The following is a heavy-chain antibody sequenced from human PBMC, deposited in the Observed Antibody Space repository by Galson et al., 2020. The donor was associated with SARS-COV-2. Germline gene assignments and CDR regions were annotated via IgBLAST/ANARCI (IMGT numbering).Heavy chain of an antibody. D-gene: IGHD4-17*01. V-gene: IGHV3-23*01. CDR1: GFTFSSYA. CDR2: ISGSGGST. Sequence: GGSLRLSCAASGFTFSSYAMSWVRQAPGKGLEWVSAISGSGGSTYYADSVKGRFTISRDNSKNTLYLQMNSLRAEDTAVYYCAKDGESRGDYRDWFVPWGQGTLVTVSS. J-gene: IGHJ5*02. CDR3: AKDGESRGDYRDWFVP.